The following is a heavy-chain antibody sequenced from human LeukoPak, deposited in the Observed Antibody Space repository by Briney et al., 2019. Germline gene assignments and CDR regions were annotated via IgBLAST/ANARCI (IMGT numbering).Heavy chain of an antibody. CDR1: GGSFSGYY. J-gene: IGHJ4*02. V-gene: IGHV4-34*01. Sequence: PSETLSLTCAVYGGSFSGYYWSWIRQPPGKGLEWIGEINHSGSTNYNPSLKSRATISVDTSKNQFSLKLSSVTAADTAVYYCARGRGYFDWLLQFDYWGQGTLVTVSS. CDR3: ARGRGYFDWLLQFDY. CDR2: INHSGST. D-gene: IGHD3-9*01.